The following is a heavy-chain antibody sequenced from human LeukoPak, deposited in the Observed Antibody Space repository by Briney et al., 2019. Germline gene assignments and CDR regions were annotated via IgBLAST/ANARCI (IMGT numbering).Heavy chain of an antibody. CDR1: GFTFSSYG. Sequence: GGSLRLSCAASGFTFSSYGMNWVRQAPGKGLEWVSSISSSSSYIYYADSVKGRFTISRDNAKNSLYLQMNSLRAEDTAVYYCARDRTHYYDSSGMPNWFDPWGQGTLVTVSS. CDR3: ARDRTHYYDSSGMPNWFDP. CDR2: ISSSSSYI. V-gene: IGHV3-21*01. J-gene: IGHJ5*02. D-gene: IGHD3-22*01.